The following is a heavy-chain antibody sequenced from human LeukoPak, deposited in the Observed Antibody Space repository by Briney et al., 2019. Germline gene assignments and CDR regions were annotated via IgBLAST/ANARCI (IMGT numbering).Heavy chain of an antibody. CDR1: GGSISSGSYY. CDR3: ARAPYDYSNFSWFDP. Sequence: PSETLSLTCTVSGGSISSGSYYWSWIRQPAGKGLEWIGRIYTSGSTHYNPSLKSRVTISVDTSKNQFSLRLTSVTAADTAVYYCARAPYDYSNFSWFDPWGQGTLVTVSS. J-gene: IGHJ5*02. V-gene: IGHV4-61*02. CDR2: IYTSGST. D-gene: IGHD4-11*01.